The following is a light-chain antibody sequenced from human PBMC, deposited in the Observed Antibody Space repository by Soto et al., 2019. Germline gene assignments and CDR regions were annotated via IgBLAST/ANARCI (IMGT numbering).Light chain of an antibody. CDR2: EVN. CDR1: SNDVGGYNY. J-gene: IGLJ1*01. Sequence: HSVLTQPPSASGFPGQSVSISCTGTSNDVGGYNYVSWYQQHPGKAPKLMIYEVNKRPSGVPDRFSGSKSGNTASLTVSGLQAEDEADYYCSSFAVSNSFVFGTGTKVTVL. CDR3: SSFAVSNSFV. V-gene: IGLV2-8*01.